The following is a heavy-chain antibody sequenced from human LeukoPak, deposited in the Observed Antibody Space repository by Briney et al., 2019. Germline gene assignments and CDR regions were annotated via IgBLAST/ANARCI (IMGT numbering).Heavy chain of an antibody. CDR2: INSDGSTT. D-gene: IGHD3-22*01. J-gene: IGHJ4*02. CDR1: GFTFSSHW. CDR3: ARGMYYYHSSGSIAVYYCDY. V-gene: IGHV3-74*01. Sequence: PGGSLRLSCAASGFTFSSHWMHWVRQAPGKGLVWVARINSDGSTTSYADSVKGRFTISRDNAKNTLYLQMNSLRAEDTAVYYCARGMYYYHSSGSIAVYYCDYWGQGTVVSGSS.